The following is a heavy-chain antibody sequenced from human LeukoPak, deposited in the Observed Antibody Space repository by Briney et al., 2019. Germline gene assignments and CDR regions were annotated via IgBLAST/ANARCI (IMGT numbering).Heavy chain of an antibody. CDR2: FDPEDGET. Sequence: ASVKVSCKVSGYTLTELSMHWVRQAPGKGLEWMGGFDPEDGETIYAQKFQGRVTMTEDTSTDTAYMELSSLRSEDTAVYYCATARLRLGELSFDYWGQGTLVTVFS. CDR3: ATARLRLGELSFDY. D-gene: IGHD3-16*02. V-gene: IGHV1-24*01. CDR1: GYTLTELS. J-gene: IGHJ4*02.